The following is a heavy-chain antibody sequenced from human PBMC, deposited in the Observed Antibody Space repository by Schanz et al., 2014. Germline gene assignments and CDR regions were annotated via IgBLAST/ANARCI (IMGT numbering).Heavy chain of an antibody. J-gene: IGHJ4*02. D-gene: IGHD2-21*01. CDR1: GFTFGAYT. CDR3: AKGQLLSYYFDY. V-gene: IGHV3-21*04. Sequence: EVQLVESGGGLVKPGGSLRLSCVTSGFTFGAYTMNWVRQAPGKGPEWVACIGRRGQVIYYADSMEGRFTISRDNSKNTLYLQMNSLRAEDTAVYYCAKGQLLSYYFDYWGQGTLVTVSS. CDR2: IGRRGQVI.